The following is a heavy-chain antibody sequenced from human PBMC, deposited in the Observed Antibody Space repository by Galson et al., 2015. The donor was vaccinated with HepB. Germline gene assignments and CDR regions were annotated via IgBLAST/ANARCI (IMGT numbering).Heavy chain of an antibody. CDR1: GYTFTSYG. D-gene: IGHD3-10*01. CDR3: AKSEGYYYGSGSELSFDP. CDR2: ISAYNGNT. Sequence: SVKVSGKASGYTFTSYGISWVRQAPGQGLEWMGWISAYNGNTNYAQKLQGRVTMTTDTSTSTAYMELRSLRSYDTAVYYCAKSEGYYYGSGSELSFDPWGQGTLVTVSS. J-gene: IGHJ5*02. V-gene: IGHV1-18*01.